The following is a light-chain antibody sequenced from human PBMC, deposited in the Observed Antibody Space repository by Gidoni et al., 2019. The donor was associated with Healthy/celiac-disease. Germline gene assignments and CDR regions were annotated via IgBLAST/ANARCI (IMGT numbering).Light chain of an antibody. CDR3: QQYGSSPRT. J-gene: IGKJ1*01. V-gene: IGKV3-20*01. Sequence: EIVLTQSPGTLSLSTGERATLSCRASQSVSSSYLAWYQQKPGQAPRLLIYGASSRATGIPYRFSGSGSGTDFTLTISRLEPEDFAVYYCQQYGSSPRTFGQGTKVEIK. CDR1: QSVSSSY. CDR2: GAS.